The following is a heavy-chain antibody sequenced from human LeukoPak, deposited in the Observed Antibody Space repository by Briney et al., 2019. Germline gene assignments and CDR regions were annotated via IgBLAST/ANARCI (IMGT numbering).Heavy chain of an antibody. D-gene: IGHD6-19*01. Sequence: GGSLRLSCAASGFIFDNYAMSWVRQAPGKGLEWVSCMSSNGGSTYYADSVKGRFTISRDNSKNTLYLQMNSLRAEDTAVYYCAKLVAVAVNYGMDVWGQGTTVTVSS. CDR3: AKLVAVAVNYGMDV. CDR1: GFIFDNYA. CDR2: MSSNGGST. V-gene: IGHV3-23*01. J-gene: IGHJ6*02.